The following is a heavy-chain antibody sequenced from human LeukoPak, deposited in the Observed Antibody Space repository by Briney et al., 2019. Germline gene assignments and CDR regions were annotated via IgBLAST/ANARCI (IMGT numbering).Heavy chain of an antibody. CDR2: IYYSGST. J-gene: IGHJ4*02. D-gene: IGHD3-9*01. Sequence: PSETLSLTCTVSGGSITNYYWSWIRQPPGKGLEWIGYIYYSGSTNYNPSLKSRVTISIDTSKSQFSLKLSSVTAADTAVYYCARIVGLRYFDYWGQGTLVTVSS. CDR3: ARIVGLRYFDY. CDR1: GGSITNYY. V-gene: IGHV4-59*12.